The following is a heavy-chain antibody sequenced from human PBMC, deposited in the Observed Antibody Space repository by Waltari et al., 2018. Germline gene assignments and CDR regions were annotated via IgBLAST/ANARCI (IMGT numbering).Heavy chain of an antibody. CDR1: GGHISSYH. CDR3: AREPARGFGCWSGIYYMDV. J-gene: IGHJ6*03. CDR2: IYTSGST. Sequence: QVQLQESGPGLVKPSETLPLTCTVSGGHISSYHRSWIRQPAGKGLEGTGRIYTSGSTTYNPSLKSRVTTSVDTCKNQFSLKLSSVTAAYTAVYYCAREPARGFGCWSGIYYMDVWGTGTTVTISS. V-gene: IGHV4-4*07. D-gene: IGHD3-3*01.